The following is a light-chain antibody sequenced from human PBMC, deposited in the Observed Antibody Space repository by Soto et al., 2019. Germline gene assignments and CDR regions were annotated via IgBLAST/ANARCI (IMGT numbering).Light chain of an antibody. CDR1: ESISGW. CDR2: DAS. CDR3: QQYNNYPRT. Sequence: DIEMTQSPSTLSASIGDGVTITCRASESISGWLAWYQQRPGKAPKLLIYDASNLESGVPSRFSGSGSGTEYTLAISSLQPDDFATYYCQQYNNYPRTFGQGTKVDIK. V-gene: IGKV1-5*01. J-gene: IGKJ1*01.